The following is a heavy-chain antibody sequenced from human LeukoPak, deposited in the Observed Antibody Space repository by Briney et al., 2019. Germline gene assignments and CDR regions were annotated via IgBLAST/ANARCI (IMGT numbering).Heavy chain of an antibody. CDR1: GFTFSDYT. J-gene: IGHJ5*02. CDR2: IDISSSST. Sequence: PGGSLRLSCVASGFTFSDYTMNWVRQAPGKGLEWISYIDISSSSTYYADPVKGRFTISRDNAKNSLYLQMSSLRVEDTALYYCARGPPLFDPWGQGTLVTVSS. CDR3: ARGPPLFDP. V-gene: IGHV3-48*04.